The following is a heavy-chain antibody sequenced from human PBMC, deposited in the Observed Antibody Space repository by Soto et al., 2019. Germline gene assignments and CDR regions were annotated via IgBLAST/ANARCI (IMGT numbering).Heavy chain of an antibody. CDR1: GFTFSSYA. J-gene: IGHJ4*02. CDR2: ISGSGGST. CDR3: ARRGSGSYYDD. V-gene: IGHV3-23*01. Sequence: EVQLLESGGGLVQPGGSLRLSCAASGFTFSSYAMRWVRQAPVKGLEWVSAISGSGGSTYYADSGKGRFTISRDNSKNTLYLQMNSLRAEDTAVYYCARRGSGSYYDDWGQGTRVTVSS. D-gene: IGHD1-26*01.